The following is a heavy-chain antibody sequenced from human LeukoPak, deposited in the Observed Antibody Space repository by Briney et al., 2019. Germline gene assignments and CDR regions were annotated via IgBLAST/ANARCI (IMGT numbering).Heavy chain of an antibody. D-gene: IGHD4-17*01. Sequence: WASVKVSCKASGYTFTSYYMHWVRQAPGQGLEWMGIINPSGGSTSYAQKFQGRVTMTRDMSTSTVYMELSSLRSEDTAVYYCARATTSYYYMDVWGKGTTVTVSS. CDR1: GYTFTSYY. CDR2: INPSGGST. V-gene: IGHV1-46*01. CDR3: ARATTSYYYMDV. J-gene: IGHJ6*03.